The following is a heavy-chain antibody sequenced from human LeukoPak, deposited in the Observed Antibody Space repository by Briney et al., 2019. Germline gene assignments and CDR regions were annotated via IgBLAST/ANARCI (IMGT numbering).Heavy chain of an antibody. J-gene: IGHJ4*02. CDR1: GFTFSSHA. CDR2: ISYDGSNK. CDR3: ARETAGGDFDY. Sequence: GRSLRLSCAASGFTFSSHAMHWVRQAPGKGLEWVAVISYDGSNKYYADSVKGRFTIFRDNSKNTLYLQMNSLRAEDTAVYYCARETAGGDFDYWGQGTLVTVSS. D-gene: IGHD2-21*01. V-gene: IGHV3-30-3*01.